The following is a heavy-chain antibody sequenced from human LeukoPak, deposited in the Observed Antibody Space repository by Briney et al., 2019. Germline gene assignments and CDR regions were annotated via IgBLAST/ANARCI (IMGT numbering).Heavy chain of an antibody. V-gene: IGHV5-51*01. Sequence: GESLKIYCRCSWCSFPKSWIAWVRQMPGKGLDWTGIIYPGDSDTTYSPSFQGQVTISADKSISTAYLQWSSLKASDTAMYYCASRIAGPIHFLDQRGQGTLVTVSS. CDR2: IYPGDSDT. CDR1: WCSFPKSW. D-gene: IGHD2-21*01. J-gene: IGHJ4*02. CDR3: ASRIAGPIHFLDQ.